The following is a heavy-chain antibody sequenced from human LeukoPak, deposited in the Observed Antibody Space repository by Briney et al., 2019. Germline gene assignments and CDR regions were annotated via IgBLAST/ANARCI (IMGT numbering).Heavy chain of an antibody. CDR2: VYTSGNT. D-gene: IGHD6-13*01. V-gene: IGHV4-61*02. CDR1: GDSISTGSHY. Sequence: PSETLSPTCTVSGDSISTGSHYWSWIRKPAGKGLEWIGRVYTSGNTNYNPSLRSRVIISVDPSRNQFSLELTSVTAADAAVYYCARGYSSTIDFWGQGTLVTVSS. CDR3: ARGYSSTIDF. J-gene: IGHJ4*02.